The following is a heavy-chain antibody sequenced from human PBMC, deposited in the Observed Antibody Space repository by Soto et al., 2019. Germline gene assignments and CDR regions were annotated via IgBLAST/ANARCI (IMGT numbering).Heavy chain of an antibody. CDR1: DDSFRGAEYY. J-gene: IGHJ4*02. V-gene: IGHV4-61*08. D-gene: IGHD6-19*01. Sequence: ETLSLTCTVSDDSFRGAEYYWSWIRQPLGKGPEWIGYTYYNGDTKYNPALRSRVTMSEDTSKNQFSLRLSSVTAADTAVYFCARGPAYIDGWRTFDLWGRGILVTVSS. CDR3: ARGPAYIDGWRTFDL. CDR2: TYYNGDT.